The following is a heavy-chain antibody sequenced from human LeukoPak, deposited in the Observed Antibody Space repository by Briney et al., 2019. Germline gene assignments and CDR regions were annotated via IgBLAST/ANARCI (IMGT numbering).Heavy chain of an antibody. CDR3: ATSESQTKFDY. CDR1: GYSFSNYW. CDR2: IYPGDSDT. Sequence: GESLQISCTASGYSFSNYWIGWVRQLPGKGLEWMGIIYPGDSDTKYSPSFQGQVTISADKSINTAYLQWSSLKASDTAMYYCATSESQTKFDYWGQGTLVTVSS. D-gene: IGHD1/OR15-1a*01. J-gene: IGHJ4*02. V-gene: IGHV5-51*01.